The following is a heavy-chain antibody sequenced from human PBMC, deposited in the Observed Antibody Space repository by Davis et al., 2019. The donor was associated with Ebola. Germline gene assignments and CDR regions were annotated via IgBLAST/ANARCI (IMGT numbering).Heavy chain of an antibody. CDR3: ARGGGCTGDTCWYADY. CDR1: GVTFSYHR. CDR2: IADSGV. J-gene: IGHJ4*02. D-gene: IGHD2-8*02. Sequence: GESLKISCEASGVTFSYHRMSWIRQVPGTGLEWLSYIADSGVDYAESVKGRFTISRDNAKNSLYLQMDNLRDEDTAVYYCARGGGCTGDTCWYADYWGQGTLVTVSS. V-gene: IGHV3-48*02.